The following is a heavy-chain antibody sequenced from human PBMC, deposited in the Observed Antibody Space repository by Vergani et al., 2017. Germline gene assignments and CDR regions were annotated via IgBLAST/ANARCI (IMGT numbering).Heavy chain of an antibody. CDR3: AREGFYDYVWGSYRLRGGYYFDY. D-gene: IGHD3-16*02. CDR1: GFTFTSSA. Sequence: QLVQSGAEVKKPGTSVKVSCKASGFTFTSSAMQWVRQARGQRLEWIGWIVVGSGNTNYAQKFQGRVTITRDTSASTAYMELSSLRSEDTAVYYCAREGFYDYVWGSYRLRGGYYFDYWGQGTLVTVSS. CDR2: IVVGSGNT. V-gene: IGHV1-58*02. J-gene: IGHJ4*02.